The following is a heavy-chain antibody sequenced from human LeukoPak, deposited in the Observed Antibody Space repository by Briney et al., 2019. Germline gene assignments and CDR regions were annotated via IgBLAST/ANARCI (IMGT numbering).Heavy chain of an antibody. D-gene: IGHD2-15*01. J-gene: IGHJ6*03. CDR1: GFTFSSYE. Sequence: GGSLRLSCAASGFTFSSYEMNWVRQAPGKGLEWVSYISSSGSTIYYADSVKGRFTISRDNAKNSLYLQMNSLRAEDTAVYYCARDPTGVVAADYYYYYMDVWGKGTTVTVSS. CDR2: ISSSGSTI. CDR3: ARDPTGVVAADYYYYYMDV. V-gene: IGHV3-48*03.